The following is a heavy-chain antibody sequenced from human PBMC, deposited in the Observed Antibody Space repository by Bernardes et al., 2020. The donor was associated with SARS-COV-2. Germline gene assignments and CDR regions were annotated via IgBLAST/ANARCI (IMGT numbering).Heavy chain of an antibody. CDR1: GVTFRDAW. CDR2: LASETSGGTT. V-gene: IGHV3-15*04. CDR3: VRGGHYFDP. J-gene: IGHJ5*02. D-gene: IGHD1-26*01. Sequence: LRISCAAFGVTFRDAWMSCFRQAPVKGLEWVGRLASETSGGTTAYGASVKGRFTISKDDSQTTLYLQMNSLKTEDTALYYCVRGGHYFDPWGRGAPVTVSA.